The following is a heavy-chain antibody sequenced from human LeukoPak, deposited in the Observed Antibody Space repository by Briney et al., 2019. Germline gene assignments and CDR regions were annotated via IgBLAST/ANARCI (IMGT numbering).Heavy chain of an antibody. V-gene: IGHV1-2*02. CDR1: GYTFTGYY. Sequence: ASVKVSCKASGYTFTGYYMHWVRQAPGQGLEWMGWINPNSGGTNYAQKFQGRVTMTRDTSISTAYMELSRLRSDDTAVYYCARAGSSRERPTGYWGQGTLVTVSS. J-gene: IGHJ4*02. D-gene: IGHD6-13*01. CDR2: INPNSGGT. CDR3: ARAGSSRERPTGY.